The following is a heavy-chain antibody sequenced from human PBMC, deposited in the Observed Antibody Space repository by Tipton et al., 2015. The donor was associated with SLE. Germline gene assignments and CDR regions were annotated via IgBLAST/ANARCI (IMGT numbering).Heavy chain of an antibody. CDR3: ARHGRGSAFFDY. CDR2: MYYNGNR. CDR1: GGSIASSNSY. Sequence: TLSLTCTVSGGSIASSNSYWGWIRQPPGKGLEWIGSMYYNGNRYYNPSLKSRVTMSLDTSKNQFSLKLSSVTAADTAVYYCARHGRGSAFFDYWGQGTLVTVSP. V-gene: IGHV4-39*07. D-gene: IGHD2-2*01. J-gene: IGHJ4*02.